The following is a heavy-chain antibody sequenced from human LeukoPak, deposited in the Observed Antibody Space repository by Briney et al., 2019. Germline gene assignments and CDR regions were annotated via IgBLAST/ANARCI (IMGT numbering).Heavy chain of an antibody. CDR2: ISSSSSYI. CDR1: GFSFSSYS. Sequence: GGSLRLSCAASGFSFSSYSMNGVRQAPGKGLEWVSSISSSSSYIYYADSVKGRFTISRDNAKNSLYPQMNSLRAEDTAVYYCARGLMVYAYYFDYWGQGTLVTVSS. V-gene: IGHV3-21*01. J-gene: IGHJ4*02. CDR3: ARGLMVYAYYFDY. D-gene: IGHD2-8*01.